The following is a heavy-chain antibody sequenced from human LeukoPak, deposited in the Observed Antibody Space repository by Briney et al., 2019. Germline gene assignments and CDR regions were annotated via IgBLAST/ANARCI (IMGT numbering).Heavy chain of an antibody. D-gene: IGHD3-22*01. J-gene: IGHJ4*02. CDR2: ISRSGDTT. CDR3: ASIPMYYFESSVDY. V-gene: IGHV3-23*01. CDR1: GFTFTSHA. Sequence: GGSLRLSCAASGFTFTSHAMTWVRQAPGKGLEWVSTISRSGDTTYYGDSVKGRFTISRDNSKNTVYLQMNSLRAEDTAVYFCASIPMYYFESSVDYWGQGTLATVSS.